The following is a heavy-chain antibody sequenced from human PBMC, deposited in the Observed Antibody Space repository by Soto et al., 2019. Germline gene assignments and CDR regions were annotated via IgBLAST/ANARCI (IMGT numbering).Heavy chain of an antibody. CDR2: IYSSGST. CDR1: GGSISSYY. CDR3: ARGRRERYYFGY. Sequence: QLQLQESGPGLVKPSETLSLTCTVSGGSISSYYWSWVRQPPGKGLAWIGYIYSSGSTNYNPSLKSRVTISLDTSKNQFSLKLSSVTAADTAVYYCARGRRERYYFGYWGQGTLVTVSS. J-gene: IGHJ4*02. D-gene: IGHD1-26*01. V-gene: IGHV4-59*01.